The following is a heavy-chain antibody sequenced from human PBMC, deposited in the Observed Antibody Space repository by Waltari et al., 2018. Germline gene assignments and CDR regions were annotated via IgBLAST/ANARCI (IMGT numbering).Heavy chain of an antibody. D-gene: IGHD6-13*01. CDR2: INAGNGNT. V-gene: IGHV1-3*01. Sequence: QVQLVQSGAEVKKPGASVKVSCKASGYTFTSYAMHWVRQAPGQRLEWMGWINAGNGNTKYSQKFQGRVTITRDTSASTAYMELSSLRSEDTAGYYCARIAAAGTGYDYWGQGTLVTVSS. CDR1: GYTFTSYA. J-gene: IGHJ4*02. CDR3: ARIAAAGTGYDY.